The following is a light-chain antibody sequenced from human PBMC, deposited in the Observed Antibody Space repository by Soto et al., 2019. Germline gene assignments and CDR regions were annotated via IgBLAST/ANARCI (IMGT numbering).Light chain of an antibody. CDR3: QSYDSSLTGYV. Sequence: QSALTRPPSASGSPGQSVTISCTGSSSDVGGYEYVSWYQQHPGKAPKLIIYEVIKRPSGVPDRFSGSKSGNTASLTVSGLQAEDEADYYCQSYDSSLTGYVFGTGTKLTVL. CDR1: SSDVGGYEY. CDR2: EVI. V-gene: IGLV2-8*01. J-gene: IGLJ1*01.